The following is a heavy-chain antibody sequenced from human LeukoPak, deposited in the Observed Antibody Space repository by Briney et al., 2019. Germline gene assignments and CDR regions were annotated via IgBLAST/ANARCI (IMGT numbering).Heavy chain of an antibody. Sequence: GGSLRLSCAASGFTFSSYWMTWVRQAPGKGLEWVASIREDGSEKTSVDSVKGRFTISRDNAKNSLYLQMDSLRAEDTAVYYCARGPTNGQAFDYWGQGTLVSVSS. J-gene: IGHJ4*02. CDR1: GFTFSSYW. CDR3: ARGPTNGQAFDY. D-gene: IGHD2-8*01. V-gene: IGHV3-7*01. CDR2: IREDGSEK.